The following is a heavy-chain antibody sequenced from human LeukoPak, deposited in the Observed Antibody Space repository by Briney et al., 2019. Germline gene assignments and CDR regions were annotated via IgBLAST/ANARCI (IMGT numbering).Heavy chain of an antibody. Sequence: SETLSLTCTVSGGSISSSSYYWSWIRQPPGKGLEWIGYIYYSGSTNYNPSLKSRVTISVDTSKNQFSLKLSSVTAADTAVYYCARAVPFDYWGQGTLVTVSS. CDR2: IYYSGST. CDR1: GGSISSSSYY. CDR3: ARAVPFDY. V-gene: IGHV4-61*01. D-gene: IGHD3-10*01. J-gene: IGHJ4*02.